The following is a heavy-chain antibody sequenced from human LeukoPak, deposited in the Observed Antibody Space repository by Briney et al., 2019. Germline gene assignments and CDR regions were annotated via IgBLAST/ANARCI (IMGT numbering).Heavy chain of an antibody. V-gene: IGHV4-59*01. J-gene: IGHJ4*02. CDR1: GVSISSYY. D-gene: IGHD1-1*01. Sequence: SETLSLTCTVSGVSISSYYWSWIRQPPGKGLEWIGYIYYSGSTNYNPSLKSRVTISVDTSKNQFSLKLSSVTAADTAIYYCARHTGGTTEDYWGQGALVTVSS. CDR3: ARHTGGTTEDY. CDR2: IYYSGST.